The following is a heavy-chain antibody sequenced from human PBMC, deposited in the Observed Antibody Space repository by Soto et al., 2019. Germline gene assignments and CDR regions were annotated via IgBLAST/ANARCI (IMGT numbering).Heavy chain of an antibody. D-gene: IGHD2-21*02. CDR1: GGSIFSSDYF. V-gene: IGHV4-39*01. CDR3: TRLVVVTTSGYVGFDH. Sequence: PSETLSLTXNVSGGSIFSSDYFWGWIRQAPGKGLEWIGSMSYSGSTLHNPSLRSRVTISVDTPKSQFSLKLSSVTATDTAVYYCTRLVVVTTSGYVGFDHWGQGTRVTVSS. CDR2: MSYSGST. J-gene: IGHJ4*02.